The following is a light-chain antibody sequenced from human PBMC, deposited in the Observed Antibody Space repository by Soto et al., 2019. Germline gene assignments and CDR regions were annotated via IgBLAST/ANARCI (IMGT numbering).Light chain of an antibody. CDR1: QSVRTY. Sequence: PGERATLSCRASQSVRTYLAWYQQKPGQAPRLLIYDASNRATGIPARFSGSGSGTDFTLTISSLEPEDFAVYYCQQSSNWPPFTFGPGTKVDIK. J-gene: IGKJ3*01. CDR3: QQSSNWPPFT. V-gene: IGKV3-11*01. CDR2: DAS.